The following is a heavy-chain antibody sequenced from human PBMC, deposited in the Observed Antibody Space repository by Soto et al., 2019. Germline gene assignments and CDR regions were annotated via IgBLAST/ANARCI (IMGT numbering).Heavy chain of an antibody. J-gene: IGHJ2*01. Sequence: PGGSLRLSCAASGFTVSSNYMSWVRQAPGKGLEWVSVIYSGGSTYYADSVKGRFTISRHNSKNTLYLQMNSLRAEDTAVYYCARDNSNYDILTEPSWYFDLWGRGTVVTVSS. V-gene: IGHV3-53*04. CDR1: GFTVSSNY. CDR3: ARDNSNYDILTEPSWYFDL. CDR2: IYSGGST. D-gene: IGHD3-9*01.